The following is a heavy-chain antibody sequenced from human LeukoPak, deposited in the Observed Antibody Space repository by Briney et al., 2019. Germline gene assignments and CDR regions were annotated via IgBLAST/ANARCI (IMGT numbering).Heavy chain of an antibody. CDR2: INPNSGGT. CDR3: ARDTGYCSGGSYYSTRYYYYYMDV. D-gene: IGHD2-15*01. Sequence: ASVKVSCKASGYTFTGYYMHWVRQAPGQGLEWMGWINPNSGGTNYAQKFQGRVTMTRDTSISTAYMELSRLRSDDTAVYYCARDTGYCSGGSYYSTRYYYYYMDVWGKGTTVTVSS. J-gene: IGHJ6*03. CDR1: GYTFTGYY. V-gene: IGHV1-2*02.